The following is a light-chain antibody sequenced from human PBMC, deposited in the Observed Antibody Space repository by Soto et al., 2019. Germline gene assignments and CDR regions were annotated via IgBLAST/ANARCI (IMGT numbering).Light chain of an antibody. V-gene: IGKV3-15*01. CDR3: QQYNNWPPART. CDR1: QSVGSN. J-gene: IGKJ1*01. Sequence: EIVMTQSPATLSVSPGERATLSCRASQSVGSNLAWYQQKPGQAPRLLIYGASTRATGIPARFSGSESGTEFTLTISSLQSEDFAIYYCQQYNNWPPARTLGQRTKVEIK. CDR2: GAS.